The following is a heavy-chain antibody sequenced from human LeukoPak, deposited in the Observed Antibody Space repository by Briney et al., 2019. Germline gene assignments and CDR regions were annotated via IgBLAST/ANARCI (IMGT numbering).Heavy chain of an antibody. Sequence: QTSETLSLTCSVSGDSISTYHWNWIRKPPGKGLEWIGYMQSSGNSKYNPSLKNRVNIFVDTSKNQFVLNLRSVTAADTAVYYCATGYYEPFATWGPGILVTVSS. D-gene: IGHD2/OR15-2a*01. CDR2: MQSSGNS. J-gene: IGHJ5*02. V-gene: IGHV4-59*01. CDR1: GDSISTYH. CDR3: ATGYYEPFAT.